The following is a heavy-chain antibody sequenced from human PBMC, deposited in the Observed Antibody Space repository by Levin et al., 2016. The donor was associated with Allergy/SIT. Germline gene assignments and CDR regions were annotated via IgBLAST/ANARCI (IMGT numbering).Heavy chain of an antibody. J-gene: IGHJ3*02. CDR2: ISYDGSNK. D-gene: IGHD3-22*01. V-gene: IGHV3-30*18. CDR1: GFTFSSYG. Sequence: GESLKISCAASGFTFSSYGMHWVRQAPGKGLEWVAVISYDGSNKYYADSVKGRFTISRDNSKNTLYLQMNSLRAEDTAVYYCAKGSPDSSGYYYERLVDIWGQGTMVTVSS. CDR3: AKGSPDSSGYYYERLVDI.